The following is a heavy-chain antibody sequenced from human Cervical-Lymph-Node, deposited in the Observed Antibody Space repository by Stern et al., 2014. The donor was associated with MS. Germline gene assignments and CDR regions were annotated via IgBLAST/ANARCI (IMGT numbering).Heavy chain of an antibody. CDR1: GYSFTIYY. CDR2: IYHYDSDT. CDR3: ARHVQGFDY. J-gene: IGHJ4*02. Sequence: QLVQSGAEVKQPGESLKLSCTVSGYSFTIYYIAWVRQMPGKGLESMGVIYHYDSDTTYSPSFQGQVTISADKSITTAYLQWSSLRASDTAMYYCARHVQGFDYWGQGTLVTVSS. V-gene: IGHV5-51*01.